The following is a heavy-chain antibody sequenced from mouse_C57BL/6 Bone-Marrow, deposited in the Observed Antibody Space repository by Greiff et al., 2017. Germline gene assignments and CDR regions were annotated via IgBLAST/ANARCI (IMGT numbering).Heavy chain of an antibody. V-gene: IGHV1-64*01. CDR3: AREDSSGFDY. D-gene: IGHD3-2*02. Sequence: VQLQQPGAELVQPGASVKLSCKASGYTFTSYWMHWVKQRPGQGLEWIGMIHPNSGSTNYNEKFNSKATLTVDKSSSTAYMQLSGLTSEDSAVYYCAREDSSGFDYWGKGTTLTVSS. CDR1: GYTFTSYW. J-gene: IGHJ2*01. CDR2: IHPNSGST.